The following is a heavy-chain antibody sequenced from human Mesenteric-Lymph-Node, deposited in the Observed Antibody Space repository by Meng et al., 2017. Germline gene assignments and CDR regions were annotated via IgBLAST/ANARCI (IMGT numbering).Heavy chain of an antibody. V-gene: IGHV1-2*02. Sequence: ASVKVSCKASGYTFTGYYMHWVRQAPGQGLEWRGWIKPNSGGTNYAQKFQGRVTMTRDTSISTAYMELSRLRSDDTAVYYCARDPDIVVVVAPDYWGQGTLVTVSS. J-gene: IGHJ4*02. D-gene: IGHD2-15*01. CDR1: GYTFTGYY. CDR2: IKPNSGGT. CDR3: ARDPDIVVVVAPDY.